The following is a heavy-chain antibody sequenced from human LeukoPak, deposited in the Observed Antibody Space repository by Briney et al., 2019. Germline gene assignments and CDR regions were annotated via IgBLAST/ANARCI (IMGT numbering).Heavy chain of an antibody. Sequence: SETLSLTCTVSGGSISSYYWSWIRQPAGKGLEWIGRIYTSGSTNYNPSLKSRATMSVDTSKNQFSLKLSSVTAADTAVYYCARAPMVRGVIPYFDYWGQGTLVTVSS. D-gene: IGHD3-10*01. V-gene: IGHV4-4*07. CDR2: IYTSGST. J-gene: IGHJ4*02. CDR1: GGSISSYY. CDR3: ARAPMVRGVIPYFDY.